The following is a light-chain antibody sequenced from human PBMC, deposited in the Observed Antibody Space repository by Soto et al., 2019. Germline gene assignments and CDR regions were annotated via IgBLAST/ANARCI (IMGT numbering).Light chain of an antibody. V-gene: IGLV1-47*01. CDR1: SSNLGSNY. J-gene: IGLJ1*01. CDR3: AAWDDSLSVHYV. Sequence: QSVLTQPPSASGTPGQRVTISCSGSSSNLGSNYVYWYQQLPGTAPKLLIYRNNQRPSGVPDRFSGSKSGTSASLAISGLRSEDEADYYCAAWDDSLSVHYVFGTGTQLTVL. CDR2: RNN.